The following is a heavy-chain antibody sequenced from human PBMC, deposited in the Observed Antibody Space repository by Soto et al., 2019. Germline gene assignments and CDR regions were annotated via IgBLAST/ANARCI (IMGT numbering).Heavy chain of an antibody. D-gene: IGHD3-3*01. V-gene: IGHV3-33*01. CDR2: IWYDGSNK. Sequence: GGSLRLSCAASGFTFSSYGMHWVRQAPGKGLEWVAVIWYDGSNKYYADSVKGRFTISRDNSKNTLYLQMNSLRAEDTAVYYCAREYYDFWSGYPFDYWGQGTLVNVSS. CDR1: GFTFSSYG. J-gene: IGHJ4*02. CDR3: AREYYDFWSGYPFDY.